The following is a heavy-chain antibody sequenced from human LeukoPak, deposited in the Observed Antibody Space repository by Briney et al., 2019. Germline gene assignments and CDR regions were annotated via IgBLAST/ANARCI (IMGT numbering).Heavy chain of an antibody. CDR2: IYTSGST. D-gene: IGHD6-19*01. CDR1: GGSISSYY. CDR3: ASGAVAGRYYYYYYYMDV. J-gene: IGHJ6*03. V-gene: IGHV4-4*07. Sequence: PSETLSLTCTVSGGSISSYYWSWIRQPAGKGLEWIGRIYTSGSTNYNPSLKSRVTMSVDTSKNQSSLKLSSVTAADTAVYYCASGAVAGRYYYYYYYMDVWGKGTTVTVSS.